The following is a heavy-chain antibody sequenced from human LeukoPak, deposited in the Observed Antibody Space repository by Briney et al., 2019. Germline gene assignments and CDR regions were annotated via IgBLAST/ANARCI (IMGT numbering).Heavy chain of an antibody. J-gene: IGHJ4*02. CDR3: ARERGGITGTLHEGSYYFDY. V-gene: IGHV1-69*04. CDR2: IIPILGIA. Sequence: GASVKVSCKASGGTFSSYAISWVRQAPGQGLEWMGRIIPILGIANYAQKFQGRVTITADKSTSTAYMELSSLRSEDTAVYYCARERGGITGTLHEGSYYFDYWGQGTLVTVSS. CDR1: GGTFSSYA. D-gene: IGHD1-20*01.